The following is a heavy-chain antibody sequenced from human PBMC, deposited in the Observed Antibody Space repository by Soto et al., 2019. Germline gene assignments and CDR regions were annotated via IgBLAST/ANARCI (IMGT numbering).Heavy chain of an antibody. CDR2: ISGYNGDT. CDR3: AKNGQPPYYYYGMDV. CDR1: GYTFSRYG. Sequence: QGQLVQSGPEAKKPGASVKVSCKASGYTFSRYGISWVRQAPGQGLEWMGWISGYNGDTKYAQKVQGRVTMTIDTSTYTAYMELRSLISDDTAIYYCAKNGQPPYYYYGMDVWGQGTTGTVSS. D-gene: IGHD2-8*01. J-gene: IGHJ6*02. V-gene: IGHV1-18*01.